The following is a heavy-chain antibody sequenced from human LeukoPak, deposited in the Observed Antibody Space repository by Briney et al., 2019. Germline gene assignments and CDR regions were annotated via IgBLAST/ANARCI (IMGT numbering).Heavy chain of an antibody. J-gene: IGHJ4*02. CDR3: ASGPTLGTTHPYFDY. CDR1: GYTFIGYN. Sequence: GASVKVSCKESGYTFIGYNIHWLRQTPGQGLEWMGWINPSNGGTNYAQRFQGRVAMTRDTSISTAYMEMSRLTFDDTAVYYCASGPTLGTTHPYFDYWGQGTLVTVSS. D-gene: IGHD1-1*01. CDR2: INPSNGGT. V-gene: IGHV1-2*02.